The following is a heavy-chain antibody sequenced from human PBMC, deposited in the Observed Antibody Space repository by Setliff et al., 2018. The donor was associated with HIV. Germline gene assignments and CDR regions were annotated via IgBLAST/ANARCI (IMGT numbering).Heavy chain of an antibody. CDR3: ASRYYGDDAFDI. J-gene: IGHJ3*02. Sequence: GASVKVSCKASGGTFGSHAISWVRQAPGQGLEWMGGIIPIFDTAKYAQKFQGRVTITADESTTTAYMELSSLRSDDTAVYYCASRYYGDDAFDIWGQGTMVTVTS. D-gene: IGHD3-22*01. CDR2: IIPIFDTA. CDR1: GGTFGSHA. V-gene: IGHV1-69*13.